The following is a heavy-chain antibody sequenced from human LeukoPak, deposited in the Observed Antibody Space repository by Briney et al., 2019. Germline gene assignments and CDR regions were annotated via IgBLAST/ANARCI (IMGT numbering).Heavy chain of an antibody. CDR3: ARPNGGFGELLFDY. D-gene: IGHD3-10*01. Sequence: GGSLRLSCAASGFIFRNYVVAWVRQAPGKGLEWVSQISNSGGSTYYADSVKGRFTISRDNSKNTLYLQMNSLRAEDTALYYCARPNGGFGELLFDYWGQGTLVTVSS. CDR2: ISNSGGST. J-gene: IGHJ4*02. CDR1: GFIFRNYV. V-gene: IGHV3-23*01.